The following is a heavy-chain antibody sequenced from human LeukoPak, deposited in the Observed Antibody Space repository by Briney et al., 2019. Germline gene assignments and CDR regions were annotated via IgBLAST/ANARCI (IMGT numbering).Heavy chain of an antibody. D-gene: IGHD3-16*02. CDR1: GFTFSSYA. Sequence: GGSLRLSCAACGFTFSSYAMSWVRQAPGKALEWVSAIGGSGGSTYYADSVKGRFTISRDNSKNTLYLQMNSLRAEDTAVYYCAKDLGRITFGGVIARGLEDYWGQGTLVTVSS. J-gene: IGHJ4*02. CDR2: IGGSGGST. CDR3: AKDLGRITFGGVIARGLEDY. V-gene: IGHV3-23*01.